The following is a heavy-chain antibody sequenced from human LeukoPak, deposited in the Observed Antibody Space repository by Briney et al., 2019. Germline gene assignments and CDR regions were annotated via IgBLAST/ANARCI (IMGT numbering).Heavy chain of an antibody. Sequence: PSQTLSLTCTVSGGSISSGSYYWSWIRQPAGKGLEWIGRIYTSGSTNYNPSLKSRVIISVDTSKNQFSLKLTSVTAADTAVYYCARHPKSASLKKRGPPNQLVYMTTVTTFDYWGQGTLVIVSS. CDR2: IYTSGST. J-gene: IGHJ4*02. V-gene: IGHV4-61*02. D-gene: IGHD4-17*01. CDR1: GGSISSGSYY. CDR3: ARHPKSASLKKRGPPNQLVYMTTVTTFDY.